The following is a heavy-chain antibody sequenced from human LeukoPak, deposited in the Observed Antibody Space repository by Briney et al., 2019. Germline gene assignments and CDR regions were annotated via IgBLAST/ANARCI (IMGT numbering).Heavy chain of an antibody. J-gene: IGHJ3*02. V-gene: IGHV4-38-2*02. CDR2: IYHSGST. CDR1: GYSISSGYY. Sequence: PSETLSLTCTVSGYSISSGYYWGWIRQPPGKGLEWIGSIYHSGSTNYNPSLKSRVTISVDKSKNQFSLKLSSVTAADTAVYYCASGRHDAFDIWGQGTMVTVSS. CDR3: ASGRHDAFDI.